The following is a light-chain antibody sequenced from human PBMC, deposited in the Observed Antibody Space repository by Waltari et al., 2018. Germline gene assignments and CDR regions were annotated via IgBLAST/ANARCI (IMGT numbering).Light chain of an antibody. V-gene: IGKV4-1*01. CDR3: QQYYSTPT. Sequence: DILMTQFPDSLAVSLGERATINCKSSQSVLSTSNDGNYLAWYQQKPGQPHRLLIYRASTRESGVPDRFSGSGSRTDFTLTISSLQAEDVAVYYCQQYYSTPTFGPGTKVDI. J-gene: IGKJ3*01. CDR2: RAS. CDR1: QSVLSTSNDGNY.